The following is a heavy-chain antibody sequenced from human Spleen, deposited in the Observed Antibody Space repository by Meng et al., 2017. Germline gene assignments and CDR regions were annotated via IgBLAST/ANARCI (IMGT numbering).Heavy chain of an antibody. CDR2: TYYRSKWYN. CDR1: GDSVSSNSAA. V-gene: IGHV6-1*01. CDR3: ARSPSYTGRAFDI. J-gene: IGHJ3*02. Sequence: SETLSLTCAISGDSVSSNSAAWTWIGQSPSRGLEWLGRTYYRSKWYNDYAVSVQSRVTISPDTSKNHFSLQLNSVTPEDTAVYYCARSPSYTGRAFDIWGQGTMVTVSS. D-gene: IGHD4-11*01.